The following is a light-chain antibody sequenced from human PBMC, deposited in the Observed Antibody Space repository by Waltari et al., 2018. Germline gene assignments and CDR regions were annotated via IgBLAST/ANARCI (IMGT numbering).Light chain of an antibody. Sequence: SLELTQPISVSVALGQTATISCGATLGSKYVHWYQQKPGRAPVLVIYRDDNRPSGISERFSGSNSGKTATLTISRAQAGDEAEYYCQVWDSSTALYVFGTGTKVTVL. CDR2: RDD. V-gene: IGLV3-9*01. J-gene: IGLJ1*01. CDR3: QVWDSSTALYV. CDR1: LGSKY.